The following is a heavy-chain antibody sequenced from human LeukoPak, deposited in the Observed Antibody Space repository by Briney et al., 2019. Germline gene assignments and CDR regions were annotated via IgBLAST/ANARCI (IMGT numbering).Heavy chain of an antibody. Sequence: GGSLRLSCAASGFTFSSYAMSWVRQAPGKGLEWVSAISGSGGSTYYADSVKGRFTISRDNSKNTLYLQMNSLRAEDTAVYYCAKGTYYYGSGTLKYWGQGTLVTASS. V-gene: IGHV3-23*01. J-gene: IGHJ4*02. CDR1: GFTFSSYA. CDR2: ISGSGGST. CDR3: AKGTYYYGSGTLKY. D-gene: IGHD3-10*01.